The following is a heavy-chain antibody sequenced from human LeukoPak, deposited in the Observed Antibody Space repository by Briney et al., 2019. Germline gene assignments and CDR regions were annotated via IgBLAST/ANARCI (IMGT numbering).Heavy chain of an antibody. CDR2: ISGSGGST. Sequence: PSETLSLTCTVSGGSISSYYWSWVRQAPGKGLEWVSAISGSGGSTYYADSVKGRFTISRDNSKNTLYLQMNSLRAEDTAVYYCAKDRPAAYYYYGMDVWGQGTTVTVSS. CDR3: AKDRPAAYYYYGMDV. J-gene: IGHJ6*02. CDR1: GGSISSYY. V-gene: IGHV3-23*01. D-gene: IGHD2-2*01.